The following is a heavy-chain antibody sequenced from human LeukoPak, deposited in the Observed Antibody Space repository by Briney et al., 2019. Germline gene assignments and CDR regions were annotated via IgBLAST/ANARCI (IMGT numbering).Heavy chain of an antibody. V-gene: IGHV4-59*01. D-gene: IGHD3-9*01. J-gene: IGHJ4*02. Sequence: PSGTLSLTCRVSGGFLSSYYWSWIRQPPGKGLEWIVDIYYSGTTNYNPSLKSRVTISLDTSKNPFSLKLSSVTAADTAVYYCARRTGYYNGFDYWGQGTLVTVSS. CDR2: IYYSGTT. CDR1: GGFLSSYY. CDR3: ARRTGYYNGFDY.